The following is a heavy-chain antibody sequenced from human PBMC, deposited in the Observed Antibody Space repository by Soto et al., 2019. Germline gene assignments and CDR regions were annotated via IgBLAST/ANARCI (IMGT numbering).Heavy chain of an antibody. CDR3: AKAATVVTLYYFDY. CDR2: ITDSGGST. V-gene: IGHV3-23*01. J-gene: IGHJ4*02. CDR1: VFTFNNYG. Sequence: PGGSLRLSCAASVFTFNNYGMSWVRQAPGKGLEWVSAITDSGGSTYYADSVKGRFTISRDNSKNTVYLQMNSLRAEDTAVYYCAKAATVVTLYYFDYWGQGTLVTVSS. D-gene: IGHD4-17*01.